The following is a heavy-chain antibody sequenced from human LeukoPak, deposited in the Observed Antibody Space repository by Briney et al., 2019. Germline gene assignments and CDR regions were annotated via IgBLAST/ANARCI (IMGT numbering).Heavy chain of an antibody. Sequence: PSETPSLTCAVYGGSFSGYYWSWIRQPPGKGLEWIGEINHSGSTNYNPSLKSRVTISVDTPKNQFSLKLSSVTAADTAVYYCARGKATAIPDWGQGTLVTVSS. D-gene: IGHD2-21*02. CDR3: ARGKATAIPD. V-gene: IGHV4-34*01. J-gene: IGHJ4*02. CDR1: GGSFSGYY. CDR2: INHSGST.